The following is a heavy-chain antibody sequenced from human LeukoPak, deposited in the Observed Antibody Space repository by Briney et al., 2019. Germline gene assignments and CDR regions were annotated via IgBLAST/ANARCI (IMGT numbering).Heavy chain of an antibody. Sequence: SSETLSLTCTISGGSVSDYYWSWIRQFPGKGLEWIGYIYHTGSTSYSPSLKSRVTISADTSQNQFSLKLSSVTAADTAVYYCASRKLGNDYWGQGTLVTVSS. CDR1: GGSVSDYY. D-gene: IGHD7-27*01. J-gene: IGHJ4*02. V-gene: IGHV4-59*02. CDR3: ASRKLGNDY. CDR2: IYHTGST.